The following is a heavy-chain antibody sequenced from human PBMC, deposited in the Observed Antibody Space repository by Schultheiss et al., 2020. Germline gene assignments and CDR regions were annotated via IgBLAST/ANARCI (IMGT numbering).Heavy chain of an antibody. Sequence: GGSLRLSCAASGFTFSSYAMSWVRQDPGKGLEWVSAISGSGGSTYYTDSVKGRFTISRDNSKNTLYLQMNSLRAEDAAVYYCARPAAPRTLNDAFDIWGQGTMVTVSS. V-gene: IGHV3-23*01. J-gene: IGHJ3*02. CDR3: ARPAAPRTLNDAFDI. CDR1: GFTFSSYA. D-gene: IGHD6-13*01. CDR2: ISGSGGST.